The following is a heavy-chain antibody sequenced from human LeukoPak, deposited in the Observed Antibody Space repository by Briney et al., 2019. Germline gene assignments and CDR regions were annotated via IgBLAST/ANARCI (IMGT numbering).Heavy chain of an antibody. CDR2: IRGKSYGGTT. V-gene: IGHV3-49*03. Sequence: PGRSLRLSCTASGFTFGDYAMSWFRQAPGKGLEWVGFIRGKSYGGTTEYAASVKGRFTISRDDSKSIAYLQMNSLKTEDTAVYYCTRERWLPLIFGYWGQGTLVTASS. D-gene: IGHD5-24*01. CDR1: GFTFGDYA. J-gene: IGHJ4*02. CDR3: TRERWLPLIFGY.